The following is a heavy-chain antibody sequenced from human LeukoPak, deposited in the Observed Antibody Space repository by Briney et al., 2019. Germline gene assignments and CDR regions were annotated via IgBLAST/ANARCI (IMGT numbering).Heavy chain of an antibody. CDR2: ISGSGGST. CDR1: GFTFSSWA. CDR3: ARDIATAGHLAFDY. Sequence: PGGSLSLSCAASGFTFSSWAMSWVRQAPGKGLEWVSAISGSGGSTYYAGSVKGRSTISRDNSKNTLFLQMNSLRAEDTAVYYCARDIATAGHLAFDYWGQGILVTVSS. V-gene: IGHV3-23*01. J-gene: IGHJ4*02. D-gene: IGHD6-13*01.